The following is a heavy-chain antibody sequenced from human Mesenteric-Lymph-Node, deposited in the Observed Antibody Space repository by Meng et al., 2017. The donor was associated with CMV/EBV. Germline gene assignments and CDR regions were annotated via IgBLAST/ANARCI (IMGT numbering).Heavy chain of an antibody. D-gene: IGHD2-15*01. CDR3: ARGGGYCRGGSCYPLGY. Sequence: ASVKVSCKASGYTFTSYDINWVRQATGQGLEWMGWMNPNSANTGYAQKFQGRVTMTRNTSISTAYMELSSLRSDDTAVYYCARGGGYCRGGSCYPLGYWGQGTLVTVSS. CDR2: MNPNSANT. J-gene: IGHJ4*02. V-gene: IGHV1-8*01. CDR1: GYTFTSYD.